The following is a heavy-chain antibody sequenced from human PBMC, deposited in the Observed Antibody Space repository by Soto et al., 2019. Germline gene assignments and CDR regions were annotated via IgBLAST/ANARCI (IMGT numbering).Heavy chain of an antibody. V-gene: IGHV1-69*08. CDR2: IIPALGTA. D-gene: IGHD4-17*01. Sequence: QDQLVQSGAEVKKPGSSVKVSCKASGGTFSSHTFSWVRQAPGQGLEWMGRIIPALGTATYAQKFQGRVTITADESANTVYMELNSLRSEDTAVYYCARPDFGDYWYFDRWGRGTLVTVSS. CDR1: GGTFSSHT. J-gene: IGHJ2*01. CDR3: ARPDFGDYWYFDR.